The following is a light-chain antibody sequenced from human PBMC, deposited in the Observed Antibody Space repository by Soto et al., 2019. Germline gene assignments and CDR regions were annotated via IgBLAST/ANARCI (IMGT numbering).Light chain of an antibody. J-gene: IGLJ2*01. CDR2: EDN. CDR3: CSYAGSYTI. V-gene: IGLV2-23*01. Sequence: QSALTQPASVSGSPGQSITITCTGTSSDVGNYDLVSWFQHHPGKAPQLIIYEDNKWPSGASHRFSGSKSGNTASLTISGLQAEAEADYYCCSYAGSYTIFGGGTQLTVL. CDR1: SSDVGNYDL.